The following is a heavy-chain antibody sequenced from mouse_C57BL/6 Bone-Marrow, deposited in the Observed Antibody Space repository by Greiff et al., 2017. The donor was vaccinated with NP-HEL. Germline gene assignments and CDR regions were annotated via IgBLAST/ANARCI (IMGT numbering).Heavy chain of an antibody. D-gene: IGHD1-1*01. CDR3: TSPYYGSSYGRDFDY. CDR1: GYTFTDYE. V-gene: IGHV1-15*01. CDR2: IDPETGGT. Sequence: QVQLKESGAELVRPGASVTLSCKASGYTFTDYEMHWVKQTPVHGLEWIGAIDPETGGTAYNQKFKGKAILTADKSSSTAYMELRSLTSEDAAVDYCTSPYYGSSYGRDFDYWGQGTTLTVSS. J-gene: IGHJ2*01.